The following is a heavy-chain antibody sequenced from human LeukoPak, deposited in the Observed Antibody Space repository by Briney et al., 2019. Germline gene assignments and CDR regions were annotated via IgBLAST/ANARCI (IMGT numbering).Heavy chain of an antibody. CDR2: ISASGGST. CDR3: AKVVWSGYEYDP. Sequence: GGSLRLSCAASGFTFSSYAMSWVRQAPGKGLEWVSAISASGGSTYYADSVKGRFTISRDNSKNTLYLQMNSLRAEDTAVYYCAKVVWSGYEYDPWGQGTLVTVSS. V-gene: IGHV3-23*01. CDR1: GFTFSSYA. J-gene: IGHJ5*02. D-gene: IGHD3-3*01.